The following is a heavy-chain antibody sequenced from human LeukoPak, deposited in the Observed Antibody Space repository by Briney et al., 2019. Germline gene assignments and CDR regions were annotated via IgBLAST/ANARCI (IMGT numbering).Heavy chain of an antibody. Sequence: GASVKVSCKASGGTFSSYAISWVRQAPGQGLEWMGGIIPIFGTANYAQKFQGRVTITADESTSTAYMELSSLRSEDTAVYYCASPTTESPEHYYDPNPYGMDVWGQGTTVTVSS. V-gene: IGHV1-69*13. CDR1: GGTFSSYA. CDR2: IIPIFGTA. D-gene: IGHD3-22*01. J-gene: IGHJ6*02. CDR3: ASPTTESPEHYYDPNPYGMDV.